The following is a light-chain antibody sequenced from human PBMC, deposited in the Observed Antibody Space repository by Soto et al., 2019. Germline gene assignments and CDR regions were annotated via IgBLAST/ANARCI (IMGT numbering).Light chain of an antibody. Sequence: EIVMTQSPATLSVSPGERATLSCRASQSVSSNLAWYQQKPGQAPRLLIYGASIRATGIPARFSGSASGTEFTLTISSLPSEDFAVYYCQQYNNWPLTFGGGTKVEIK. J-gene: IGKJ4*01. CDR3: QQYNNWPLT. CDR1: QSVSSN. V-gene: IGKV3D-15*01. CDR2: GAS.